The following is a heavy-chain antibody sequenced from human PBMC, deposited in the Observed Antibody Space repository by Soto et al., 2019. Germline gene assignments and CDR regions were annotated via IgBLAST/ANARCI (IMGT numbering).Heavy chain of an antibody. V-gene: IGHV3-30*03. Sequence: QVQLVESGGGVVQPGRSLRVSCAASGFTFSIYAMHWVRQAPGTGLEWVAVISYDGTKTYYADSVKGRFTISRDNSKXXXXXXXXXXXXXXXXXXXXXXXXXPXRQWLIDPFDYWGQGTLVTV. CDR2: ISYDGTKT. D-gene: IGHD6-19*01. J-gene: IGHJ4*02. CDR1: GFTFSIYA. CDR3: XXXXXPXRQWLIDPFDY.